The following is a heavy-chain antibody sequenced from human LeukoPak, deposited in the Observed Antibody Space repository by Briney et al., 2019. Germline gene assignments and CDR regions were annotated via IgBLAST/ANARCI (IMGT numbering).Heavy chain of an antibody. Sequence: VASVKVSCKASGYTFSTYGISWVRQAPGQGLEWMGWIRTYNGNTNYAQKLQGRVTMTTDTSTSTAYMELRSLRSDDTAVYYCARGTPADIDYWGQGTLVTVSS. CDR3: ARGTPADIDY. V-gene: IGHV1-18*01. D-gene: IGHD5-12*01. CDR1: GYTFSTYG. CDR2: IRTYNGNT. J-gene: IGHJ4*02.